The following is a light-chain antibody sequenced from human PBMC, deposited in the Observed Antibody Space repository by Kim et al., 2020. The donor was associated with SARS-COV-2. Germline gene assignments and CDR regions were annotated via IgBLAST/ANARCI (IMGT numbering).Light chain of an antibody. CDR1: QSVLWSNNKKY. Sequence: DIVMTQSPDSLAVSLGETATVNCKSSQSVLWSNNKKYIAWYHQKPGQPPKLLISWATIREAGVPERFSGSGSGTDFTLTISSLQAEDVAVYYCQQYYSTPPTFGGGTKVDIK. CDR2: WAT. J-gene: IGKJ4*01. CDR3: QQYYSTPPT. V-gene: IGKV4-1*01.